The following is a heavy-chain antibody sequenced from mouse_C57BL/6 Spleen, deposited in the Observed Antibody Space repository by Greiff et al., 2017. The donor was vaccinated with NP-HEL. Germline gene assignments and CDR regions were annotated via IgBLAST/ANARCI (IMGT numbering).Heavy chain of an antibody. D-gene: IGHD1-1*01. Sequence: VQLQQSGAELVKPGASVKMSCKASGYTFTSYWITWVKQRPGQGLEWIGDIYPGSGSTNYNEKFKSKATLTVDTSSSTAYMQLSSLTSEDSAVYYCASGLPYGSSPYAMDYWGQGTSVTVSS. J-gene: IGHJ4*01. CDR1: GYTFTSYW. CDR2: IYPGSGST. CDR3: ASGLPYGSSPYAMDY. V-gene: IGHV1-55*01.